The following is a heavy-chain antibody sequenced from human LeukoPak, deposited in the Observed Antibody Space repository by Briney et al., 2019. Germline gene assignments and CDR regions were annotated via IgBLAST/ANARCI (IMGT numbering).Heavy chain of an antibody. CDR3: AKDWGYCSSTSCYPITHFDY. V-gene: IGHV3-23*01. J-gene: IGHJ4*02. CDR2: ISGSGGST. CDR1: GFTFSSYE. Sequence: GGSLRLSCAASGFTFSSYEMNWVRQAPGKGLEWVSAISGSGGSTYYADSVKGRFTISRDNSKNTLYLQMNSLRADDTAVYYCAKDWGYCSSTSCYPITHFDYWGQGTLVTVSA. D-gene: IGHD2-2*01.